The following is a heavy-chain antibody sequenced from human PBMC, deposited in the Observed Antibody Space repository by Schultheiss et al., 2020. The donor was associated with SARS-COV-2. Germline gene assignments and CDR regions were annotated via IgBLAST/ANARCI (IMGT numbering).Heavy chain of an antibody. CDR2: INPNSGGT. D-gene: IGHD3-10*01. CDR3: ATIPDITLTMVRGAPTAGGMDV. Sequence: ASVKVSCKASGGTFSSYAISWVRQAPGQGLEWMGWINPNSGGTNYAQKFQGWVTMTRDTSISTAYMELSRLRSDDTAVYYCATIPDITLTMVRGAPTAGGMDVWGQGTTVTVSS. V-gene: IGHV1-2*04. CDR1: GGTFSSYA. J-gene: IGHJ6*02.